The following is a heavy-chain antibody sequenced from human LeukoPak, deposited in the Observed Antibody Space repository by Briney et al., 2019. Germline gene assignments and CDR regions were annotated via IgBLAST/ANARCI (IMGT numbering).Heavy chain of an antibody. CDR2: IYTSGSS. Sequence: SETLSLTYTVSGGSISSGSYYWTWIRQPAGKGLELIGRIYTSGSSSYNPSLKSRVTISVDTSKNQFSLKLSSVTAADTAVYYCARALWFGEPYDYWGQGTLVTVSS. CDR3: ARALWFGEPYDY. V-gene: IGHV4-61*02. D-gene: IGHD3-10*01. CDR1: GGSISSGSYY. J-gene: IGHJ4*02.